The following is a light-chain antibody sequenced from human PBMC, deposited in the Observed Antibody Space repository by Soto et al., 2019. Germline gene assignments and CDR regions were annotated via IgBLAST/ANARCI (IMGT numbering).Light chain of an antibody. Sequence: ETVLMQSPGTLSLSPGERATLSCRASQSVISSYLAWYQQKPGQAPRLLIYATSSRATGIPDRFTGDGSETDFTLTISRLEPEDFAVYYCQQYGSSPLVTFGPGTKVDIK. J-gene: IGKJ3*01. CDR3: QQYGSSPLVT. V-gene: IGKV3-20*01. CDR1: QSVISSY. CDR2: ATS.